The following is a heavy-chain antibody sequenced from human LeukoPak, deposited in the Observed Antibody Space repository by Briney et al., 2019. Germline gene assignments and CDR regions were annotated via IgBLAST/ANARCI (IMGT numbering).Heavy chain of an antibody. CDR3: AKDSTHYRVWDDYDSAGLTY. J-gene: IGHJ4*02. CDR2: IISKADGGTT. CDR1: GFTFSNAW. D-gene: IGHD3-22*01. V-gene: IGHV3-15*01. Sequence: GGSLRLSCAASGFTFSNAWMSWVRQAPGKGLEWVGRIISKADGGTTDYAAPVKGRFTISRDDSKNTLYLQMNSLRAEDTAVYYCAKDSTHYRVWDDYDSAGLTYWGQGTLVTVSS.